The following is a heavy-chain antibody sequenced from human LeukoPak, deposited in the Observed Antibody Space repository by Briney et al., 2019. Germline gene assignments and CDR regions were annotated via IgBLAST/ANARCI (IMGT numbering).Heavy chain of an antibody. Sequence: GGSLRLSCAASGFNFSSYWMSWVRQAPGKGLEWVANIKQDGSEKYYVDSVKGRFTISRDNAKNSLYLQMNSLRAEDTAVYYCARDIRGMIDYWGQGTLVTVSS. J-gene: IGHJ4*02. CDR3: ARDIRGMIDY. CDR1: GFNFSSYW. CDR2: IKQDGSEK. V-gene: IGHV3-7*01.